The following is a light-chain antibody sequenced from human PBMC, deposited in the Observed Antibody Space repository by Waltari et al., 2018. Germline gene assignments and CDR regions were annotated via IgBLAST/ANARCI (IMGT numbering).Light chain of an antibody. Sequence: QSVLTQPPSVSGAPGQRVTISCTGSNSNIGAGYDVHWYQQLPGTAPKLLIYANTNRPSGVPDRFPGSKSGTSASLAITGLQAEDEADYYCQSYDSSLSGLFGGGTKLTVL. CDR1: NSNIGAGYD. J-gene: IGLJ3*02. CDR2: ANT. CDR3: QSYDSSLSGL. V-gene: IGLV1-40*01.